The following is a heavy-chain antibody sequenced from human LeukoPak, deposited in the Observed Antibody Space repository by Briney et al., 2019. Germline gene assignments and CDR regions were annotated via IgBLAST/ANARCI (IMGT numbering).Heavy chain of an antibody. CDR1: GFTFSRHG. CDR3: AKAKYSSSSDLLDY. CDR2: ISNDGSRK. Sequence: GGSLRLSCAPSGFTFSRHGMHWVRQAPGKGLEWVAIISNDGSRKYYAHSVEGRFTISRDNSKNTLFLQMNSLRADDTAVYYCAKAKYSSSSDLLDYWGQGTLVTVSS. D-gene: IGHD6-6*01. V-gene: IGHV3-30*18. J-gene: IGHJ4*02.